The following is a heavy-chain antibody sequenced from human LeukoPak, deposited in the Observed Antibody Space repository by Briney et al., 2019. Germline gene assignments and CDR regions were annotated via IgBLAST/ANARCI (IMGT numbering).Heavy chain of an antibody. CDR1: GFTFSSYS. J-gene: IGHJ3*02. V-gene: IGHV3-21*04. CDR2: ISSSSSYI. Sequence: GGSLRLSCAASGFTFSSYSMNWVRQAPGKGLEWVSSISSSSSYIYYADSVKGRFTISRDNSKNTLYLQMNTLRAEDTAVYYCARRGYSYGLDAFDMWGQGTMVTVSS. D-gene: IGHD5-18*01. CDR3: ARRGYSYGLDAFDM.